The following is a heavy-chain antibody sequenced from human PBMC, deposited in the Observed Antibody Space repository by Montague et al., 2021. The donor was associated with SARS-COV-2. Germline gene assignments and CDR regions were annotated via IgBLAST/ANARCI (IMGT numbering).Heavy chain of an antibody. D-gene: IGHD3-10*01. J-gene: IGHJ6*02. CDR1: GGSFSGYY. Sequence: SETLSLTCAVYGGSFSGYYWSWIRQPPGKGLEWIGEINHCGSANYNPSLKSRVTISVDTSKNQFSLKLSSVTAADTAVYYCARVRYYGSGTSLGMDVWGQGTTVTVSS. CDR2: INHCGSA. V-gene: IGHV4-34*01. CDR3: ARVRYYGSGTSLGMDV.